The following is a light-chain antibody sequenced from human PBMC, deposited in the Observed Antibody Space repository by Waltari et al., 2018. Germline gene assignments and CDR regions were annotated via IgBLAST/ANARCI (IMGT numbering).Light chain of an antibody. CDR3: CSYAGSNTYV. J-gene: IGLJ1*01. CDR1: SSDVGSYDL. Sequence: QSALTQPASVSGSPGPSITIPCTGTSSDVGSYDLVSWYQQHPGKAPKLMIYEGSKRPSWVSYRFSGSKSGNTASLIISGLQAEDEADYFCCSYAGSNTYVFGTGTKVTVL. CDR2: EGS. V-gene: IGLV2-23*01.